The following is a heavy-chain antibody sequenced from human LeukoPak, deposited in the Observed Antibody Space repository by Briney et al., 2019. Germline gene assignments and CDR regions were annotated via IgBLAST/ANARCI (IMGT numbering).Heavy chain of an antibody. D-gene: IGHD1-26*01. CDR1: GFTFSSYA. Sequence: GESLRLSCAASGFTFSSYAMHWVRQAPGKGLEWVAVISYDGSNKYYADSVKGRFTISRDNSKNTLYLQMSSLRAEDTAVYYCAKEGSGSYLYWGQGTLVTVSS. V-gene: IGHV3-30*04. J-gene: IGHJ4*02. CDR2: ISYDGSNK. CDR3: AKEGSGSYLY.